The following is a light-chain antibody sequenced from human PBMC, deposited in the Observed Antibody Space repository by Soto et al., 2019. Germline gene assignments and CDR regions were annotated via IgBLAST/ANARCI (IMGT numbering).Light chain of an antibody. CDR3: QEYSSYSKT. CDR1: QSVNSN. J-gene: IGKJ1*01. CDR2: ESS. V-gene: IGKV3D-15*01. Sequence: IENTQYHSRMSLSPGKRATLSCMASQSVNSNLAWYQQKAAQAPRLLIYESSNRATGIPARFSGSGSETEFTLTISSRQPDDSASYYCQEYSSYSKTFGQGTKV.